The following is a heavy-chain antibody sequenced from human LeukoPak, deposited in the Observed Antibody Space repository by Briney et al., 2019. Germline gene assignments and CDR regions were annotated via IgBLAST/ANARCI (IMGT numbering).Heavy chain of an antibody. CDR3: ARDSSGWFFGY. J-gene: IGHJ4*02. CDR1: GFTFSSYG. V-gene: IGHV3-30*03. Sequence: PGGSLRLSCAASGFTFSSYGMHWVRQAPGKGLEWVAVISYDGSNKYYADSVKGRITISRDNSKNTLYLQMNSLRAEDTAVYYCARDSSGWFFGYWGQGTLVTVSS. CDR2: ISYDGSNK. D-gene: IGHD6-19*01.